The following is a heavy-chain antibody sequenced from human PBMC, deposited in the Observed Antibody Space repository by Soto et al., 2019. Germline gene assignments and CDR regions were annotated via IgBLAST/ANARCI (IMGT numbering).Heavy chain of an antibody. Sequence: PSETLSLTCTVSGNSISTGAYYWSWLRQHPVKGLEWIGHIFYSGNTHYSPSLESRVTISVDTSKNQFSIKLTSVTVADTAVYYCAREGSSAAPQAGFGIWGQGTLVTVSS. CDR2: IFYSGNT. CDR1: GNSISTGAYY. CDR3: AREGSSAAPQAGFGI. V-gene: IGHV4-31*03. D-gene: IGHD3-10*01. J-gene: IGHJ4*02.